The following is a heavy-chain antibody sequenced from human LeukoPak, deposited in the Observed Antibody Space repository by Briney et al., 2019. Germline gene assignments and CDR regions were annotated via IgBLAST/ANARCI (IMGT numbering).Heavy chain of an antibody. Sequence: GGSLRLSCAASGLTFSSYAMSWVRQAPGKGLEWVSAISGSSGHTYYADSVKGRFTISRDNSKNTLYLQMNSLRAEDTAVYYCARGPSEWDYGDYNYWGQGTLVTVSS. V-gene: IGHV3-23*01. D-gene: IGHD4-17*01. CDR3: ARGPSEWDYGDYNY. CDR2: ISGSSGHT. J-gene: IGHJ4*02. CDR1: GLTFSSYA.